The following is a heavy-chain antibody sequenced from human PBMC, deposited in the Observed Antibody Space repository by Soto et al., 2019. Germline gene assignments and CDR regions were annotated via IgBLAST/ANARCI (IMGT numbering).Heavy chain of an antibody. CDR2: IVVVSGNT. Sequence: QMQLVQSGPEVKKPGTSVKVSCKASGFTFTSSAMQWVRQARGQRLEWIGWIVVVSGNTNYAQKFQERFTITREMSTSTAYMELSRLRSEDTAVYYCAAVLVTFGGVIAPSFDYWGQGTLVTVSS. CDR1: GFTFTSSA. CDR3: AAVLVTFGGVIAPSFDY. V-gene: IGHV1-58*02. D-gene: IGHD3-16*02. J-gene: IGHJ4*02.